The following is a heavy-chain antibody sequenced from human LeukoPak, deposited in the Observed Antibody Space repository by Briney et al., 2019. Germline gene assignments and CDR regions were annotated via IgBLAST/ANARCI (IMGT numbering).Heavy chain of an antibody. CDR2: IYYSGST. Sequence: TSETLSLTCTVSGGSISSYYWSWIRQPPGKGLEWIGYIYYSGSTNYNPSLKSRVTISVDTSKNQFSLKLSSVTAADTAVYYCARMGSSWYPFDYWGQGTLVTVSS. D-gene: IGHD6-13*01. V-gene: IGHV4-59*08. CDR1: GGSISSYY. CDR3: ARMGSSWYPFDY. J-gene: IGHJ4*02.